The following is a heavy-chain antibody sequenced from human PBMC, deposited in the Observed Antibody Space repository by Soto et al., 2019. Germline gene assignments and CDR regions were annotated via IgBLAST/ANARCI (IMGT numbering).Heavy chain of an antibody. CDR1: GGSFSDYY. J-gene: IGHJ3*02. Sequence: QVQLQQWGAGLLKPSETLSLTCAVYGGSFSDYYWSWIRQPPGKGLEWIGYIYYSGSTYYNPSLKSRVTISVDTSKNQFSLKLSSVTAADTAVYYCARGATVVGGAFDIWGQGTMVTVSS. V-gene: IGHV4-34*01. D-gene: IGHD2-15*01. CDR3: ARGATVVGGAFDI. CDR2: IYYSGST.